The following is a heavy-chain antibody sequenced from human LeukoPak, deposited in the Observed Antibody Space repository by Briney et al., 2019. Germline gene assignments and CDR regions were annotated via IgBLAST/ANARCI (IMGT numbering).Heavy chain of an antibody. CDR2: IIPILSIA. J-gene: IGHJ4*02. D-gene: IGHD3-22*01. Sequence: SVKVSCKASGGTFSSYAISWVRQAPGQGLEWMGRIIPILSIANYAQKFQGRVTITADKSTSTAYMELSSLRSEDTAVYYCARSYYDSSGYEDYWGQGTLVTVSS. V-gene: IGHV1-69*04. CDR1: GGTFSSYA. CDR3: ARSYYDSSGYEDY.